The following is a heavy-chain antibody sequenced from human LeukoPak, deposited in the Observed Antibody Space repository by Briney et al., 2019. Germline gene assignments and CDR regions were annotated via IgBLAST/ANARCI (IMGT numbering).Heavy chain of an antibody. CDR2: ISSNGGST. D-gene: IGHD5-24*01. J-gene: IGHJ4*02. CDR3: ARDADGCSSFDY. Sequence: GGSLRLSCAASGFTFSSYAMHWVRQAPGKGLEYVSAISSNGGSTYYANSVKGRFTISRDNSKDTLYLQMGSLRAEDMAVYYCARDADGCSSFDYWGQGTLVTVSS. V-gene: IGHV3-64*01. CDR1: GFTFSSYA.